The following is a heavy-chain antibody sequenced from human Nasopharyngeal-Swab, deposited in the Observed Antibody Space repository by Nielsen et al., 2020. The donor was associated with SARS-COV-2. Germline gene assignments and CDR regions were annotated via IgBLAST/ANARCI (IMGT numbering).Heavy chain of an antibody. Sequence: GGSLRLSCAASGFTFSDYYMSWIRQAPGKGLEWVSCISSSGSTIYYADSVKGRFTISRDNAKNSLYLQMNSLRAEDTAVYYCARGLLWFGELLGYYYYYGMDVWGQGTTVTVSS. D-gene: IGHD3-10*01. V-gene: IGHV3-11*04. CDR2: ISSSGSTI. J-gene: IGHJ6*02. CDR3: ARGLLWFGELLGYYYYYGMDV. CDR1: GFTFSDYY.